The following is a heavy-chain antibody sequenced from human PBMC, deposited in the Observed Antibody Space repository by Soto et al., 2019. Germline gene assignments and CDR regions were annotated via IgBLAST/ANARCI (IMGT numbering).Heavy chain of an antibody. J-gene: IGHJ4*02. CDR2: ISSNGGST. CDR3: VKDRYVDY. Sequence: VGSLRLSCSVFGFAFSNYAMHWVRQAPGKGLQYVSSISSNGGSTYYADSVKGRFTISRDNSKNTLYLQMSSLRLEDTAAYYCVKDRYVDYWGQGSLVTV. V-gene: IGHV3-64D*06. CDR1: GFAFSNYA.